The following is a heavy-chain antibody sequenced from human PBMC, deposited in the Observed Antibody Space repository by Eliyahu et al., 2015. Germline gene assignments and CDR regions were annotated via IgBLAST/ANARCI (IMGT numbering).Heavy chain of an antibody. CDR1: GGSXGSDY. CDR3: ARDEAQWGRVDP. D-gene: IGHD1-26*01. CDR2: ILSSGST. J-gene: IGHJ5*02. Sequence: QVQLQESGPGLVKPSETLSLTCIXSGGSXGSDYWSWIRQPAGKGLEWIGRILSSGSTDYNPSLKSRVTMSVDTSKNQFSLKLTSVTAADTAIYYCARDEAQWGRVDPWGQGTLVTVSS. V-gene: IGHV4-4*07.